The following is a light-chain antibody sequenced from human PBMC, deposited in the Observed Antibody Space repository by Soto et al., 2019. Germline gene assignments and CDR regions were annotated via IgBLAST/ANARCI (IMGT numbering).Light chain of an antibody. CDR1: SGHSSYI. V-gene: IGLV4-60*03. CDR3: ETWDSNTHV. Sequence: HLVLTQSSSASASLGSSVKLTCTLISGHSSYIIAWHQQQPGKAPRYLMKLEGSGSYNKGSGVPDRFSGSSSGADRYLTISNLQSEDEADYYCETWDSNTHVFGTGTKVTVL. CDR2: LEGSGSY. J-gene: IGLJ1*01.